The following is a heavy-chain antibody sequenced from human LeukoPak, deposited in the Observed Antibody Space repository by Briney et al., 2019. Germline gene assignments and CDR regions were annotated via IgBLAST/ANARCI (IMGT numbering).Heavy chain of an antibody. Sequence: GGSLRLSCAASGFTFSNFGVNWVRQAPGKGLEWVSYISSRSSTIYYAVSVKGRCTISRDNAKNSLYLQMNSLRAEDTAVYYCARDEGNTGYYYWGQGTLVTVSS. CDR1: GFTFSNFG. J-gene: IGHJ4*02. D-gene: IGHD3-9*01. CDR2: ISSRSSTI. V-gene: IGHV3-48*04. CDR3: ARDEGNTGYYY.